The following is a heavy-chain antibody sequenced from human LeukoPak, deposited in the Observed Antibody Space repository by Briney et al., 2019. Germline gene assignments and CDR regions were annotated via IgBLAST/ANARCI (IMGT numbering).Heavy chain of an antibody. Sequence: GGSLRLSCAASGFTFSSDSMNWVRQAPGKGVERVSSISSSSSDIYYADSVKGRFTISRDNAKNSLYLQMNSLRAEDTAVYYCAATAHTLPWGQGTLVTVSS. CDR2: ISSSSSDI. CDR1: GFTFSSDS. V-gene: IGHV3-21*01. CDR3: AATAHTLP. D-gene: IGHD2-2*02. J-gene: IGHJ5*02.